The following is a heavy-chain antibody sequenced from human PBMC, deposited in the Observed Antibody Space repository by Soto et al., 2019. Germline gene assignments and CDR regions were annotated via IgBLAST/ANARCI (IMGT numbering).Heavy chain of an antibody. V-gene: IGHV3-23*01. CDR2: ISGSGGST. J-gene: IGHJ4*02. D-gene: IGHD3-16*02. CDR3: VKESVYIWGSYRYSHYFDY. CDR1: GFTFSSYA. Sequence: GGSLRLSCAASGFTFSSYAMSWVRQAPGKGLEWVSAISGSGGSTYYADSVKGRFTISRDNSKNTLYLQMNSLRAEDTAVYYCVKESVYIWGSYRYSHYFDYWGQGTLVTVSS.